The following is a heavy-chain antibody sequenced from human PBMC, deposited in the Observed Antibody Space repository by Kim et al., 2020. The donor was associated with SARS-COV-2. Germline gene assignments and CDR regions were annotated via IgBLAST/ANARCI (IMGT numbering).Heavy chain of an antibody. Sequence: SGKSRFTTSQDKAKNMLYLQMSSLRAEDTALYYCARVIGWFGDLYYFDYWGQGTLVTVSS. V-gene: IGHV3-74*01. CDR3: ARVIGWFGDLYYFDY. J-gene: IGHJ4*02. D-gene: IGHD3-10*01.